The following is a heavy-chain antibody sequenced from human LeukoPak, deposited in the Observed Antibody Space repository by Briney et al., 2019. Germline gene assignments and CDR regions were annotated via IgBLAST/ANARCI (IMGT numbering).Heavy chain of an antibody. Sequence: GGSLRLSCAASGFTFSSYSMNWVRQAPGKGLEWVSYISSSSSTIYYADSVKGRFTISRDNAKNSLYLQMNSLRAEDTAVYYCARPERPNHYYDSSGYYSDAFDIWGQGTMVTVSS. D-gene: IGHD3-22*01. V-gene: IGHV3-48*04. J-gene: IGHJ3*02. CDR3: ARPERPNHYYDSSGYYSDAFDI. CDR2: ISSSSSTI. CDR1: GFTFSSYS.